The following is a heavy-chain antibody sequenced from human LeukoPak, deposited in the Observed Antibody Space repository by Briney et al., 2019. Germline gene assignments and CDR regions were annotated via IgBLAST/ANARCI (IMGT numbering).Heavy chain of an antibody. J-gene: IGHJ4*02. D-gene: IGHD3-3*01. Sequence: ASVKVSRKASGYTFTSYGISWVRQAPGQGLESMGWISAYNGNTDYAQKLQGRVTMTTDTSTSTAYMELRSLRSDDTALYYCARLSGDPQFFGVVTFFDYWGQGTLVTVSS. CDR2: ISAYNGNT. V-gene: IGHV1-18*01. CDR3: ARLSGDPQFFGVVTFFDY. CDR1: GYTFTSYG.